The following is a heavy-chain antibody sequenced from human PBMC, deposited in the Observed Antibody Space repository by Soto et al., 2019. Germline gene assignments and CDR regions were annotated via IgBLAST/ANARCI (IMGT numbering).Heavy chain of an antibody. Sequence: QITLKESGPTLVKPTQTLTLTCTFSGFSLSTSGVGVGWIRQPPGKALEWLALIYWDDDKRYSPSLKSRLTITKDTSKNQVVLTMTNMDPVDTATYYCAHTPWYYGSGSYYMPRINWYFDLWGRGTLVTVSS. J-gene: IGHJ2*01. D-gene: IGHD3-10*01. CDR3: AHTPWYYGSGSYYMPRINWYFDL. V-gene: IGHV2-5*02. CDR2: IYWDDDK. CDR1: GFSLSTSGVG.